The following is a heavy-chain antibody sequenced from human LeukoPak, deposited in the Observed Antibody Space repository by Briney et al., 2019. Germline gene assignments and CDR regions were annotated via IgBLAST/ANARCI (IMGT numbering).Heavy chain of an antibody. D-gene: IGHD6-13*01. Sequence: GRSLRLSCAASGFTFSSYAMHWVRQAPGKGLEWVAVISYDGSNKYYADSVKGRFTISRDNSKNTLYLQMNSLRAEDTAVYYCARGWAAAGPFDYWGQGTLVTVSS. CDR2: ISYDGSNK. J-gene: IGHJ4*02. V-gene: IGHV3-30*04. CDR1: GFTFSSYA. CDR3: ARGWAAAGPFDY.